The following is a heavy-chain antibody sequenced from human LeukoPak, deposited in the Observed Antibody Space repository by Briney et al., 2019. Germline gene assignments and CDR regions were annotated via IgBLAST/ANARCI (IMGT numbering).Heavy chain of an antibody. D-gene: IGHD2/OR15-2a*01. Sequence: PSETLSLTCAVYGGSFSGYYWSWIRQPPGKGLEWIGEINHGGSTNSNPSLKSRVTISVDTSKNQFSLKLSSVTAADTAVYYCARFLWGRFDPWGQGTLVTVSS. CDR1: GGSFSGYY. V-gene: IGHV4-34*01. CDR3: ARFLWGRFDP. CDR2: INHGGST. J-gene: IGHJ5*02.